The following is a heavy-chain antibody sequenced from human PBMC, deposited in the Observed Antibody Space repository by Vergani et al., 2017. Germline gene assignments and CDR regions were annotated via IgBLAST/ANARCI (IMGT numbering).Heavy chain of an antibody. CDR1: NDSVSNTFYY. J-gene: IGHJ5*02. V-gene: IGHV4-39*01. CDR2: IYYSGST. CDR3: TGHWAVVAANQWFDP. D-gene: IGHD2-15*01. Sequence: QVQLQESGPGLVKPSETLSLTCTVSNDSVSNTFYYWGWIRQTPGKGLEWIGSIYYSGSTYYNPSLESRVTMSVDTSKSQFSLKLSSVTAADTAVYYCTGHWAVVAANQWFDPWGQGTLVNVSS.